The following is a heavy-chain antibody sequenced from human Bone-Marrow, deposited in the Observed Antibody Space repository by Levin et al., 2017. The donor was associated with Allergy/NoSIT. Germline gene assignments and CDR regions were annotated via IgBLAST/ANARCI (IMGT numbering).Heavy chain of an antibody. CDR2: FIPISGTT. Sequence: KISCKASGGTFSGYAINWVRQAPGQGLEWVGGFIPISGTTNYAQRFQGRVTITADESTSTAYLELSSLKSEDTAFYYCARPGENFPIDAVFDMWSQGTFVTVSS. CDR3: ARPGENFPIDAVFDM. V-gene: IGHV1-69*01. D-gene: IGHD3-10*01. J-gene: IGHJ3*02. CDR1: GGTFSGYA.